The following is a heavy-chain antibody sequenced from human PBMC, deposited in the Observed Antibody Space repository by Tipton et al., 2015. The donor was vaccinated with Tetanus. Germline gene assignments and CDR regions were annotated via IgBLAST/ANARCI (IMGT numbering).Heavy chain of an antibody. CDR2: IYPGDSDT. J-gene: IGHJ3*01. CDR3: ARPLTSVAFGGFAFDV. CDR1: GYSFTNYW. V-gene: IGHV5-51*01. D-gene: IGHD3-16*01. Sequence: QSGPEVKKPGESLRISCKASGYSFTNYWIGWVRQMPGKGPEWMGIIYPGDSDTRYNPSFQGQVTISADKSLSTAYLQWSSLKASDTAIYYCARPLTSVAFGGFAFDVWGQGTLVTVSS.